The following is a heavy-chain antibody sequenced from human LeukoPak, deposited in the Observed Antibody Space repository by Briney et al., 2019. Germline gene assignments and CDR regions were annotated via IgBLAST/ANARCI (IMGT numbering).Heavy chain of an antibody. CDR1: GFTFSSYG. D-gene: IGHD6-13*01. V-gene: IGHV3-33*01. Sequence: GRSLRLSCAASGFTFSSYGMHWVRQAPGKGLEWVAVIWYDGSDKYYADSVKGRFTISRDNAKYTLYLQMNSLRAEDTAVYYCARDRRAAAGWFDPWGQGTLVTVSS. J-gene: IGHJ5*02. CDR2: IWYDGSDK. CDR3: ARDRRAAAGWFDP.